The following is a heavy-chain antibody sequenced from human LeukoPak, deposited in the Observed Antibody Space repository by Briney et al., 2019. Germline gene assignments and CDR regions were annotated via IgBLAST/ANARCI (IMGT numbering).Heavy chain of an antibody. Sequence: GGSLRLSCAASGFTFSSHWMNWVRQAPGKGLVWVSRIDDGGRSTVYADSVKGRFTISRDNARNTLDLQMTSLRVEDTAVYYCARVLGVTTGYNAIGVWGQGTMVTVSS. CDR2: IDDGGRST. CDR1: GFTFSSHW. D-gene: IGHD3-9*01. V-gene: IGHV3-74*01. CDR3: ARVLGVTTGYNAIGV. J-gene: IGHJ3*01.